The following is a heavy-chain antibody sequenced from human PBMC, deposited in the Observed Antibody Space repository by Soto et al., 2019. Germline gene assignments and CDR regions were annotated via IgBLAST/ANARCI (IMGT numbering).Heavy chain of an antibody. CDR1: GGSISSYY. CDR2: IYYSGST. D-gene: IGHD3-22*01. Sequence: SETLSLTCTVSGGSISSYYWSWIRQPPGKGLEWIGYIYYSGSTNYNPSLKSRVTISVDTSKNQFSLKLSSVTAADTAVYYCASGTRTIGYYGDYWGQGTLVTVSS. V-gene: IGHV4-59*12. J-gene: IGHJ4*02. CDR3: ASGTRTIGYYGDY.